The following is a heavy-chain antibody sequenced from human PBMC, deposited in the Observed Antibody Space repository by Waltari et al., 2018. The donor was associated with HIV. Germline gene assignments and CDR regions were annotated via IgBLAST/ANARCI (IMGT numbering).Heavy chain of an antibody. J-gene: IGHJ3*02. D-gene: IGHD6-19*01. CDR3: AKGMAVAATTDAFDI. Sequence: EVQLLESGGGLVQPGGSLRLSCAASGFTFSSYALRWVRQAPGKGLEWVSVISGSGGSTNYADSVKGRFTISRDNSKNTLDLQMNSLRAEDTAVYYCAKGMAVAATTDAFDIWGQGTMVTVSS. CDR2: ISGSGGST. V-gene: IGHV3-23*01. CDR1: GFTFSSYA.